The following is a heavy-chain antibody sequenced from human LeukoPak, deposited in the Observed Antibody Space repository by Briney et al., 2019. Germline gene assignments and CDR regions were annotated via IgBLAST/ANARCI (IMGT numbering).Heavy chain of an antibody. V-gene: IGHV3-53*01. D-gene: IGHD6-13*01. Sequence: GGSLRLSCAASGLTVISNYMSWVRQAPGKGLEWVSVIYSGGSTFYADSVKGRFTISRDNSKNTLYLQMNSLRAEDTAVYYCAKDSSSWSYYYYYGMDVWGQGTTVTVSS. CDR3: AKDSSSWSYYYYYGMDV. J-gene: IGHJ6*02. CDR2: IYSGGST. CDR1: GLTVISNY.